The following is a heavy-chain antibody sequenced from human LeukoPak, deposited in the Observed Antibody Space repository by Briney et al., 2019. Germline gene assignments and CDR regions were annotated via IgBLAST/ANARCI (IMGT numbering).Heavy chain of an antibody. J-gene: IGHJ6*03. CDR1: GFRFTSDW. CDR3: ARQGGSDYFYMDV. Sequence: GESLKISCKGSGFRFTSDWIGWVRQMPGKGLEWMGIIYPDDSDTRYSPSFQGQVTMSADKSISTAYLQWSSLKASDTAMYYCARQGGSDYFYMDVWGKGTTVTVSS. D-gene: IGHD1-26*01. CDR2: IYPDDSDT. V-gene: IGHV5-51*01.